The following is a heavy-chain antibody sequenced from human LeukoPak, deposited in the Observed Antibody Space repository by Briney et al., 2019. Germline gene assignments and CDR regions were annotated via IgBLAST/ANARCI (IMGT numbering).Heavy chain of an antibody. CDR1: GYTFTGYY. J-gene: IGHJ4*02. CDR3: ARTKPPCTSCLLLDY. Sequence: GASVKVSCEASGYTFTGYYIHWLRQAPGQGLEWMGWFNPNSGGTNYAPKFQGLVTMSSDTAITTAYMELNRLISDDTAVYYCARTKPPCTSCLLLDYWGQGTLVTVSS. V-gene: IGHV1-2*02. CDR2: FNPNSGGT. D-gene: IGHD2-2*01.